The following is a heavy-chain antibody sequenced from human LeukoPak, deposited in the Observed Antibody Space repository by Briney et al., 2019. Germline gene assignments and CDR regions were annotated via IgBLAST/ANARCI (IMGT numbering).Heavy chain of an antibody. CDR2: IRSKSYGGTT. J-gene: IGHJ6*02. CDR3: TRVSRQQLGLDYYYYGMDV. D-gene: IGHD6-13*01. CDR1: GFTFGDYA. Sequence: GGSLRLSCTTSGFTFGDYAMSWVRQAPGKGLEWVGFIRSKSYGGTTEYAASVKGRFTISRDDSKSIAYLQMNSLKTEDTAVYYCTRVSRQQLGLDYYYYGMDVWGQGTTVTVSS. V-gene: IGHV3-49*04.